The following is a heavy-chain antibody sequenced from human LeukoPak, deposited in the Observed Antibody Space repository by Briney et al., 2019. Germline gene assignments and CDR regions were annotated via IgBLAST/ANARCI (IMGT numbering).Heavy chain of an antibody. D-gene: IGHD3-16*01. CDR1: GRSISSSSYY. Sequence: WETLSLTCTVSGRSISSSSYYWGWIRQPPGKGLEWIGSIYYSGSTYYNPSLKSRVTISVDTFKNQFSLKLSSVTAADTGVYYCASTYDNWFDPWGQGTLVTVSS. CDR2: IYYSGST. J-gene: IGHJ5*02. V-gene: IGHV4-39*07. CDR3: ASTYDNWFDP.